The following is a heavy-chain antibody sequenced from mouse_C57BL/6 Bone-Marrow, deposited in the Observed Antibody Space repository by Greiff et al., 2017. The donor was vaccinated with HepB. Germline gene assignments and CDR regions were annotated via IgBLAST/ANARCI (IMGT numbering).Heavy chain of an antibody. CDR2: INPNNGGT. D-gene: IGHD1-1*01. V-gene: IGHV1-26*01. CDR1: GYTFTDYY. Sequence: VQLQQSGPELVKPGASVKISCKASGYTFTDYYMNWVKQSHGKSLEWIGDINPNNGGTSYNQKFKGKATLTVDKSYSTAYMELRSLTSEDSAVYYCARLDYGSSYGAMCYWGQLASVTVSS. J-gene: IGHJ4*01. CDR3: ARLDYGSSYGAMCY.